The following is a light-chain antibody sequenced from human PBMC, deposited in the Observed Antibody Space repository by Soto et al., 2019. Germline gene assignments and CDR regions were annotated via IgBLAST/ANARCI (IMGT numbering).Light chain of an antibody. Sequence: QSALTQPASVSGSPGQSITISCTGTSSDVWSYDLVSWYQHHPGKAPKLLIYDDNKRPSGIPDRFSGSKSGTSATLGITGFQTGDEADYYCGSWDSSLSAYVFGTGTKLTVL. J-gene: IGLJ1*01. CDR1: SSDVWSYDL. CDR2: DDN. V-gene: IGLV1-51*01. CDR3: GSWDSSLSAYV.